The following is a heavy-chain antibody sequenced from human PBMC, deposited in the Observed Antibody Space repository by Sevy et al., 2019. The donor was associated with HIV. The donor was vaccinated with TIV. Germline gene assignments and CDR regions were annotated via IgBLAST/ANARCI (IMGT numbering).Heavy chain of an antibody. D-gene: IGHD5-12*01. Sequence: GGSLRLSCAASGFTFSSYDMTWVRQPPGKGLEWVSLIIGSGGTTYYADSVKGRFTISRDNSKNTLYLQMNSPRAEDTAVYYCVKLGSGYTYFDYWGQGTLVTVSS. CDR3: VKLGSGYTYFDY. J-gene: IGHJ4*02. CDR2: IIGSGGTT. CDR1: GFTFSSYD. V-gene: IGHV3-23*01.